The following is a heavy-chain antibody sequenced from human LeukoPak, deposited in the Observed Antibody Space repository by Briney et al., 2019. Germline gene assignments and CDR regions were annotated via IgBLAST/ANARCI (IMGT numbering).Heavy chain of an antibody. J-gene: IGHJ4*02. CDR2: LYYSGYS. CDR1: GGSITSYY. Sequence: PSETLSLTCTVSGGSITSYYWAWLRQPPGKGLEWIGYLYYSGYSNYNPSLKSRVFMSVDTSKNQFSLKLTSVTAADTAVYYCARHSIASDGARLFDYWGRGTLVTVSS. V-gene: IGHV4-59*08. CDR3: ARHSIASDGARLFDY. D-gene: IGHD2-21*01.